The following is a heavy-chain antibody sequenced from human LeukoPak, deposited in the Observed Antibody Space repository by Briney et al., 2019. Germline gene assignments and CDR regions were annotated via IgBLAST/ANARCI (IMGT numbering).Heavy chain of an antibody. CDR1: GGSFSGYY. CDR3: ASFPIGASTRHYYGMDL. CDR2: INHSGST. Sequence: SETLSLTCAVYGGSFSGYYWSWIRQPPGKGLEWIGEINHSGSTNYNPSLKSRVTISVDTSKNQFSLKLSSVTAADTAVYYCASFPIGASTRHYYGMDLWGQGTTVTVSS. V-gene: IGHV4-34*01. J-gene: IGHJ6*02.